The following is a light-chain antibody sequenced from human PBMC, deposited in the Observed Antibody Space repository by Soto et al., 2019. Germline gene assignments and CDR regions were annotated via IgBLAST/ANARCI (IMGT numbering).Light chain of an antibody. V-gene: IGKV3-20*01. CDR2: GAS. CDR3: QQYGSSPLT. Sequence: EIVLSQSPARQCLSQGEGATLSCSASQSVSSTFLAWYQHKPGRPPRLLIYGASSRATGIPDRFSGSGSGTDFTLTISRLEPEDFAVYYCQQYGSSPLTFGGGTKVDI. J-gene: IGKJ4*01. CDR1: QSVSSTF.